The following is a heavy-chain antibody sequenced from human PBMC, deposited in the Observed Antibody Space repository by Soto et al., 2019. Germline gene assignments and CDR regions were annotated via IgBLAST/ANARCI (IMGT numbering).Heavy chain of an antibody. J-gene: IGHJ6*03. CDR1: GYTFTSYG. V-gene: IGHV1-18*01. D-gene: IGHD3-3*01. Sequence: ASVKVSCKASGYTFTSYGISWVRQAPGQGLEWMGWISAYNGNTNYAQKLQGRVTMTTDTSTSTAYMELRSLRSDDTAVYYCARNPGGGTYYDVWIPRPNYYYYMDVWGKGTTVTVSS. CDR2: ISAYNGNT. CDR3: ARNPGGGTYYDVWIPRPNYYYYMDV.